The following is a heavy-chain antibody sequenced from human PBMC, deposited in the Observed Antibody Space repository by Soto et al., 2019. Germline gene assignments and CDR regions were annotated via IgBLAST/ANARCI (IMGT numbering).Heavy chain of an antibody. Sequence: PSETLSLTCTVSGGSISSGGYYWSWIRQHPGKGLEWIGYIYYSGSTYYNPSLKSRVTISVDTSKNQFSLKLSSVTAADTAVYYCARELSSHYGDYFFDYWGQGTLVTVSS. J-gene: IGHJ4*02. CDR3: ARELSSHYGDYFFDY. CDR1: GGSISSGGYY. D-gene: IGHD4-17*01. V-gene: IGHV4-31*03. CDR2: IYYSGST.